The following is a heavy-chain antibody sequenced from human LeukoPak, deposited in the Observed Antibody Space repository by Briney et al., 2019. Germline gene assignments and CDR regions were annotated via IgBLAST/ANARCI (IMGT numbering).Heavy chain of an antibody. CDR2: ISAYNGNT. V-gene: IGHV1-18*01. J-gene: IGHJ5*02. CDR3: ARDKDFWSGYNWFDP. D-gene: IGHD3-3*01. CDR1: GYTFTSYG. Sequence: GASVKVSCKASGYTFTSYGISWVRQAPGRGLEWMGWISAYNGNTNYAQKLQGRVTMTTDTSTSTAYMELRSLRSDDTAVYYCARDKDFWSGYNWFDPWGQGTLVTVSS.